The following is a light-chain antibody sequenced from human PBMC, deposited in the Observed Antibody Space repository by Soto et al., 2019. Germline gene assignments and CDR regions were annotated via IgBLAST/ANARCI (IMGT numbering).Light chain of an antibody. Sequence: DIQMTHSASSVSPSVGERVTITCRPSQSISSYLNWYQQKPGKAPKLLIYDAFSLQSGVSSRFSGSGSGTEFTLTITSLQPDDFATYYCQQYNSYSWTFGQGTKVDI. CDR3: QQYNSYSWT. CDR1: QSISSY. CDR2: DAF. V-gene: IGKV1-5*01. J-gene: IGKJ1*01.